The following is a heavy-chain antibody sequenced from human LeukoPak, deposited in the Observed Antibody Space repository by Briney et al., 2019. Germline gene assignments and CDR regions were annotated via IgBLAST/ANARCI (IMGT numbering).Heavy chain of an antibody. D-gene: IGHD2-2*01. Sequence: PSETLSLTCTVSGGSISSSSYYWVWIRQPPGMGLEWIVSIYYSGGTHYNPSLKSRVTISVDTSKNQFSLKLSSVTAAATAVYYCARRKDIVVLPASWDYWGQGTLVTVSS. J-gene: IGHJ4*02. V-gene: IGHV4-39*01. CDR1: GGSISSSSYY. CDR2: IYYSGGT. CDR3: ARRKDIVVLPASWDY.